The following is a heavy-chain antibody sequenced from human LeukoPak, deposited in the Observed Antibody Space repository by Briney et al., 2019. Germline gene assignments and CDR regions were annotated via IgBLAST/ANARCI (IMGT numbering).Heavy chain of an antibody. CDR2: IKQDGSEK. J-gene: IGHJ3*02. CDR3: ARGWDSSGWYGDI. Sequence: PGGCLRLACAAYGFTLSSKWMSCDRQAPGKGLEWDANIKQDGSEKYYVDSVKGRFTISRDNAKNSLYLQMNSLRAEDTAVYYCARGWDSSGWYGDIWGQGTMVTVSS. V-gene: IGHV3-7*01. CDR1: GFTLSSKW. D-gene: IGHD6-19*01.